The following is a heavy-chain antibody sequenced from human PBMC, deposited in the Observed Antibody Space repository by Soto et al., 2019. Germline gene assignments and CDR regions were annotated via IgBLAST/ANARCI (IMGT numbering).Heavy chain of an antibody. Sequence: QVQLQESGPGLVKPSQPLSLTCTVSGGSISSGYYYWSWIRQPPGKGLEWIGYIFYTGSTYYNPSLKSRVSISADTSKNQFSLKLRSVTAADTAVYYCARPKDYGDFLHAFDIWGQGTMVTVSS. CDR1: GGSISSGYYY. D-gene: IGHD4-17*01. CDR3: ARPKDYGDFLHAFDI. CDR2: IFYTGST. V-gene: IGHV4-30-4*01. J-gene: IGHJ3*02.